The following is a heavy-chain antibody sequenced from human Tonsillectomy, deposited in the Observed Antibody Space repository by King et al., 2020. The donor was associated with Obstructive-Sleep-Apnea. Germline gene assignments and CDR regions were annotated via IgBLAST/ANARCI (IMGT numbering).Heavy chain of an antibody. Sequence: VQLVESGGGVVQPGRSLRLSCAASGFTFSSYGMHWVRQAPGKGLEWVAVISYDGSNKYYADSVKGRFTISRDNSKNTLYLQMNSLRAEDTAVYYCAKYPVYYDSSGYYYWGQGTLVTVSS. D-gene: IGHD3-22*01. CDR2: ISYDGSNK. V-gene: IGHV3-30*18. J-gene: IGHJ4*02. CDR1: GFTFSSYG. CDR3: AKYPVYYDSSGYYY.